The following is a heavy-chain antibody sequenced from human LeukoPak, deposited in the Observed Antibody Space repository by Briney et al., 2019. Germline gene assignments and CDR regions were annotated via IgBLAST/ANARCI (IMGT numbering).Heavy chain of an antibody. CDR1: GGSFSGYY. Sequence: PSETLSLTCAVYGGSFSGYYWSWIRQPPGKGLEWIGGIHHSGSSYYNPSLKSRLTISVDTSKNQFSLKMSSVNAADTAVYYCARGFDYCGQGTLVTVSS. V-gene: IGHV4-34*01. J-gene: IGHJ4*02. CDR3: ARGFDY. CDR2: IHHSGSS.